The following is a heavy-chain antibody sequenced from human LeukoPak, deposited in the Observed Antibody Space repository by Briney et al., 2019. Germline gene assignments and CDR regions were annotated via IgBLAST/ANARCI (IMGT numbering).Heavy chain of an antibody. CDR2: ISGSGGST. D-gene: IGHD2-2*01. Sequence: GGSLRLSCAASGFTFSSYAMSWVRQAPGKGLEWVSGISGSGGSTYYADSVKGRFTISRDNSKNTLYLQMNSLRAEDTAVYYCAKGVVVVPAASYYYYMDVWGKGTTVTVSS. V-gene: IGHV3-23*01. J-gene: IGHJ6*03. CDR1: GFTFSSYA. CDR3: AKGVVVVPAASYYYYMDV.